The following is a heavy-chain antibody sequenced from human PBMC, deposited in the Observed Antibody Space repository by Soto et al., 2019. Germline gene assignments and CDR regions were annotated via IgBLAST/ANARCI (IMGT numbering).Heavy chain of an antibody. D-gene: IGHD1-26*01. CDR1: GYPVTSYG. CDR3: ARDPVGPAWFDT. Sequence: QVQLVQSGAEVKKPGASVKVSCKASGYPVTSYGISWVRQAPGQGLEWMGWINTYNGNTHYAQKLQGRVNMTTDTSTSTAYMELRSLRSDDTSVYYCARDPVGPAWFDTWGQGTLVTFSS. J-gene: IGHJ5*02. V-gene: IGHV1-18*01. CDR2: INTYNGNT.